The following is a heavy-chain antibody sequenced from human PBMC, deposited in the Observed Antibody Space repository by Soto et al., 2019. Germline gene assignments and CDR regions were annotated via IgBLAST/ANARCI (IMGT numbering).Heavy chain of an antibody. D-gene: IGHD3-10*01. CDR1: GFTFSSYR. CDR2: IKQDGSEK. CDR3: ARVVYGSGSYNADFDY. V-gene: IGHV3-7*05. Sequence: LRLSCAASGFTFSSYRMSWVRQAPGKGLEWAANIKQDGSEKYYVDSVKGRFTISRDNAKNSLYLQMNSLRAEDTAVYYCARVVYGSGSYNADFDYWGQGTLVTVSS. J-gene: IGHJ4*02.